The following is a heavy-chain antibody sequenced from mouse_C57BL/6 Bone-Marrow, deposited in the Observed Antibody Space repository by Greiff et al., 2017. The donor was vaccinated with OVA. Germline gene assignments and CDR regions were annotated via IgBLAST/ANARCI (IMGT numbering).Heavy chain of an antibody. D-gene: IGHD1-1*01. CDR1: GYTFTDYY. J-gene: IGHJ4*01. CDR2: IFPGRGST. CDR3: ARGDYGSPLAMDY. V-gene: IGHV1-75*01. Sequence: VQLQQSGPELVKPGASVKISCKASGYTFTDYYINWVKQRPGQGLEWIGWIFPGRGSTYYNEKFKGKATLTVDKSSSTAYMLLSSLTSEDSAVYFCARGDYGSPLAMDYWGQGTSVTVSS.